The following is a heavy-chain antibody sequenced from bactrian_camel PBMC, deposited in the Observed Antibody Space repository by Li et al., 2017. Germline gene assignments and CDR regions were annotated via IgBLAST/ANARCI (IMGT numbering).Heavy chain of an antibody. J-gene: IGHJ4*01. CDR2: IYSDPSNT. CDR1: GSTFSSYY. V-gene: IGHV3-2*01. D-gene: IGHD8*01. Sequence: QLVESGGDLVQPGGSLRLSCAASGSTFSSYYMSWARLAPGKGLEGVSTIYSDPSNTYYAESLKGRFTISRDNAKNTVYLQMLSLKPEDTAVHYCAEHLGGVIDCYSGTWLPGEGQGTQVTVS.